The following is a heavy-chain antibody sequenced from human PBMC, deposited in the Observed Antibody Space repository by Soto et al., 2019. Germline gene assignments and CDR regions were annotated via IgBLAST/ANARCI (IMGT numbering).Heavy chain of an antibody. CDR1: EFTFTDYY. J-gene: IGHJ6*02. CDR3: ATSPATGWLQPRSRYYYCRNG. V-gene: IGHV3-11*01. CDR2: ISSSGSTI. D-gene: IGHD2-2*01. Sequence: GPLRISSTASEFTFTDYYTSWIRPAPGKGLAWVSYISSSGSTIYYADSVKGRFTISRDNAKNSLYLQMNSLRAEDTAVYYCATSPATGWLQPRSRYYYCRNGWGQASRFTISS.